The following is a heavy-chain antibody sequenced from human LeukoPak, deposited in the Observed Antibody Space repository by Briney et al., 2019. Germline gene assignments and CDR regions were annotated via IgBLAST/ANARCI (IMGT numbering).Heavy chain of an antibody. CDR1: GGTFSSYA. CDR2: IIPILGIA. J-gene: IGHJ4*02. D-gene: IGHD2-15*01. V-gene: IGHV1-69*04. Sequence: SVKVSCKASGGTFSSYAICWVRQAPGQGLEWMGRIIPILGIANYAQKFQGRVTITADKSTSTAYMELSSLRSEDTAVYYCARQYCSGGSCYPSIDYWGQGTLVTVSS. CDR3: ARQYCSGGSCYPSIDY.